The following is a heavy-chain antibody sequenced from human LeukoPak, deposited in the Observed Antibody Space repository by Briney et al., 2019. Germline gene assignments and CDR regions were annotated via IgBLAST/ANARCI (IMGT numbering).Heavy chain of an antibody. CDR2: IYTSGST. CDR1: GGSISSGSYY. Sequence: YPSQTLSLTCTVSGGSISSGSYYWSWIRQPAGKGLEWIGRIYTSGSTNYNPSLKSRVTISVDTSKNQFSLKLSSVTAADTAVYYRARKYDILTGYDNWFDPWGQGTLVTVSS. CDR3: ARKYDILTGYDNWFDP. D-gene: IGHD3-9*01. J-gene: IGHJ5*02. V-gene: IGHV4-61*02.